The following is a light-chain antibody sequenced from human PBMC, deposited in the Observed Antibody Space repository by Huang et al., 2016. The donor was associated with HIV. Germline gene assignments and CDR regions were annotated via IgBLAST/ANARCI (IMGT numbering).Light chain of an antibody. CDR1: QYITNY. Sequence: IQLTQSPSSLSLLIGDRVTITCRASQYITNYLAWYQQKPRQPPKVLIYAASALPGGVPSRFSGSGSGRNFTLNINNLQPEDFGTYYCQQLNSYPITFGQGTRLEIK. V-gene: IGKV1-9*01. CDR2: AAS. CDR3: QQLNSYPIT. J-gene: IGKJ5*01.